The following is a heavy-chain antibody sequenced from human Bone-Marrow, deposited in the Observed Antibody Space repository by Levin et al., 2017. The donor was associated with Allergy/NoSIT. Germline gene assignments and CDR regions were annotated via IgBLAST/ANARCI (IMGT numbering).Heavy chain of an antibody. D-gene: IGHD3-16*01. CDR1: GYTFNNYA. CDR2: ISVHNGGT. CDR3: GRVGPRLRLTYNFYAMDV. J-gene: IGHJ6*02. Sequence: ASVKVSCKASGYTFNNYAISWVRQVPGQGPEWMGRISVHNGGTNYAQKFQDRVTMTTDSSTNTVYMDLRSLRFDDTAVYYCGRVGPRLRLTYNFYAMDVWGQGTTVTVSS. V-gene: IGHV1-18*01.